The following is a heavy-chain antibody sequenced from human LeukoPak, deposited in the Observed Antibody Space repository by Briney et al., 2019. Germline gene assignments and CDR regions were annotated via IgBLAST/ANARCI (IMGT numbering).Heavy chain of an antibody. Sequence: GASMKVSCKASGYTFTGYYMHWVLLAPGQGLEWMGRINPNSGGTNYAQKFQGRVTMTRDTSISTAYMELSRLRSDDTAVYYCARAVAGKFDAFDIWGQGTMVTVSS. CDR1: GYTFTGYY. CDR2: INPNSGGT. CDR3: ARAVAGKFDAFDI. J-gene: IGHJ3*02. D-gene: IGHD6-19*01. V-gene: IGHV1-2*06.